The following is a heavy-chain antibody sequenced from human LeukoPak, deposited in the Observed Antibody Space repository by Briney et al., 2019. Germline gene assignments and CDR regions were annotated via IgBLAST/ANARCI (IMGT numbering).Heavy chain of an antibody. CDR3: ARDPSDYGDYAFDY. CDR1: GGSISSSSYY. Sequence: SETLSLTCTVSGGSISSSSYYWGWIRQPPGKGLEWIGSIYYSGSTYYNPSLKSRVTISVDTSKNQFSLKLSSVTAADTAVYYCARDPSDYGDYAFDYWGQGTLVTVSS. D-gene: IGHD4-17*01. V-gene: IGHV4-39*07. J-gene: IGHJ4*02. CDR2: IYYSGST.